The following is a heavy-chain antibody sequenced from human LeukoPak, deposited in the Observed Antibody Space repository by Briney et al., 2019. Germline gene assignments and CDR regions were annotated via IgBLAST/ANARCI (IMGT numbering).Heavy chain of an antibody. J-gene: IGHJ3*02. CDR1: GFTFGDYA. CDR3: TRDPRGSYGPDAFDI. CDR2: IRSKAYGGTT. V-gene: IGHV3-49*04. D-gene: IGHD1-26*01. Sequence: PGGSLRLSCTASGFTFGDYAMSWVRQAPGKGVEWVGFIRSKAYGGTTEYAASVKGRFTISRDDSKSFAYLQMNSLKTEDTAVYYCTRDPRGSYGPDAFDIWGQGTMVTVSS.